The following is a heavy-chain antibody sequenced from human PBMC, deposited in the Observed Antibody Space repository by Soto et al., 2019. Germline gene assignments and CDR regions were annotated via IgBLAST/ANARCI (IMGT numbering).Heavy chain of an antibody. J-gene: IGHJ6*02. V-gene: IGHV1-69*01. D-gene: IGHD6-13*01. CDR2: IIPILGTA. Sequence: QVQLVQSGAEVKKPGSSVKVSCKASGGTFSSYAISWVRQAPGQGLEWMGGIIPILGTANYAQTFQGRVTITADESTSTADMELSSLRSEDTAVYYCARGLREAQQLVRSKRYYYYYGMDVWGQGTTVTVSS. CDR1: GGTFSSYA. CDR3: ARGLREAQQLVRSKRYYYYYGMDV.